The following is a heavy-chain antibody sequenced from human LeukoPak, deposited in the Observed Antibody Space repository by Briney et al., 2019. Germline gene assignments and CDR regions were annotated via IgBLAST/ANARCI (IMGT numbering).Heavy chain of an antibody. CDR3: GRGVFI. J-gene: IGHJ4*02. V-gene: IGHV3-53*01. Sequence: GGSLRLSCAASGFTISSNYMNWVRQAPRKGLDWVSVISDGGSTYYADSVRGRFTISRDNSKNTLFLQMNSLRVEDTAVYYCGRGVFIWGQGTLVTVSS. CDR1: GFTISSNY. CDR2: ISDGGST. D-gene: IGHD3-10*01.